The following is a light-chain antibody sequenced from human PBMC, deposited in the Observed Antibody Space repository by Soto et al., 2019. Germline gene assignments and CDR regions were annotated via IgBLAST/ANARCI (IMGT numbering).Light chain of an antibody. CDR2: GNS. Sequence: QSVLTQPPSVSGAPGQRVTISCTGSSSNIGAGYDVHWYQQLPGTAPKLLIYGNSNRPSGVPDRFSGSKSGTSASLAITGLQAEHEADYYCQSYDISLSGGVFGGGTKLTVL. J-gene: IGLJ3*02. CDR3: QSYDISLSGGV. CDR1: SSNIGAGYD. V-gene: IGLV1-40*01.